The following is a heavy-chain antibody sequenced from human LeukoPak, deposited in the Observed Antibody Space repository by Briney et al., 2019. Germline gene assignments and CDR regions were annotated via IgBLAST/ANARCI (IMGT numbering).Heavy chain of an antibody. CDR1: GGSISSGGYY. Sequence: PSETLSLTCTVSGGSISSGGYYWSWIRQHPGKGLEWIGYIYYSGSTNYNPSLKSRVTISVDTSKNQFSLKLSSVTAADTAVYYCASRSLNSSGWYFDYWGQGTLVTVSS. V-gene: IGHV4-61*08. J-gene: IGHJ4*02. CDR2: IYYSGST. CDR3: ASRSLNSSGWYFDY. D-gene: IGHD6-19*01.